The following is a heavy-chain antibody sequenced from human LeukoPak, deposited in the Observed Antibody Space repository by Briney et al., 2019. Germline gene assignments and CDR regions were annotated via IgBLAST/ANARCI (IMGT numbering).Heavy chain of an antibody. V-gene: IGHV3-23*01. CDR1: GFTFSSYA. J-gene: IGHJ4*02. CDR2: ISGSGGST. D-gene: IGHD1-1*01. Sequence: GGSLRLSCAASGFTFSSYAMSWVRQAPGKGLEWVSAISGSGGSTYYADSVKGRFTISRDNCKNTLSLQMSSLRAEDTAVYYCAKAETMTQRGYFDYWGQGTLVTVSS. CDR3: AKAETMTQRGYFDY.